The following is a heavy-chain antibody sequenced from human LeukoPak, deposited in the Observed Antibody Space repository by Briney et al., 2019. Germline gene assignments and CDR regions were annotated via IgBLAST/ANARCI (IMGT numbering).Heavy chain of an antibody. D-gene: IGHD3-10*01. CDR1: GGSVSSGSYY. CDR3: ARAGYYYGSGSYLY. J-gene: IGHJ4*02. V-gene: IGHV4-61*01. Sequence: PSETLSLTCTVSGGSVSSGSYYWSWIRQPPGKGLEWIGYIYYSGSTNYNPSLKSRVTISVDTSKNQLSLKLSSVTAADTAVYYCARAGYYYGSGSYLYWGQGTLVTVSS. CDR2: IYYSGST.